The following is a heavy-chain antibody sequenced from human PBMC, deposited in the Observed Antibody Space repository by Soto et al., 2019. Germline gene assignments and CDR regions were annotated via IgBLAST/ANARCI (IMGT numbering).Heavy chain of an antibody. V-gene: IGHV1-3*01. Sequence: QVQLVQSGAEVKKPGASVKVSCKASGYTFTSYAMHWVRQAPGQRLEWMGWVNAGNGNTKYTQKFQGRVTITRDTSASTAYMELSSLRSEDTAVYYCASWVEVVPAYMDVWGQGTTVTVSS. J-gene: IGHJ6*02. D-gene: IGHD2-2*01. CDR2: VNAGNGNT. CDR1: GYTFTSYA. CDR3: ASWVEVVPAYMDV.